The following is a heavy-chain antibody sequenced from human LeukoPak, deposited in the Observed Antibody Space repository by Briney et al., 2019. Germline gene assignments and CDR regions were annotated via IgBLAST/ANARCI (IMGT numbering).Heavy chain of an antibody. Sequence: SETLSLTCTVSGGSISSYYWSWIRQPPGKGLEWIGSIYYSGSTYYNPSLKSRVTISVDTSKNQFSLKLNSVTAADTAVYYCARHRQQLASNFDYWGQGTLVTVSS. CDR3: ARHRQQLASNFDY. CDR2: IYYSGST. J-gene: IGHJ4*02. V-gene: IGHV4-59*08. D-gene: IGHD6-13*01. CDR1: GGSISSYY.